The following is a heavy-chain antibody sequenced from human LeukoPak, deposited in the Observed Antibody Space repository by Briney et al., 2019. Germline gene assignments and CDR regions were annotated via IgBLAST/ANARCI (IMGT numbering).Heavy chain of an antibody. CDR2: IIPIFGTA. Sequence: SVKVSCKASGYTFTGYYMHWVRQAPGQGLEWMGGIIPIFGTANYAQKFQGRVTITADESTSTAYMELSSLRSEDTAVYYSARSLPTMVRGVFSYWGQGTLVTVSS. CDR1: GYTFTGYY. J-gene: IGHJ4*02. V-gene: IGHV1-69*13. D-gene: IGHD3-10*01. CDR3: ARSLPTMVRGVFSY.